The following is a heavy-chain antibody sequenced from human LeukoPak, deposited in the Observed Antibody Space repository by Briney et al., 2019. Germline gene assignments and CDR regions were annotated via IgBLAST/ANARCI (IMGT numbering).Heavy chain of an antibody. CDR3: ARDSSGGNAVFDY. J-gene: IGHJ4*02. D-gene: IGHD6-19*01. CDR2: ISSNGGST. CDR1: GFTFSSYA. Sequence: GGSLRLSCAASGFTFSSYAMHWVRQAPGKGLEYVSAISSNGGSTYYANSVKGRFTISRDNSKNTLYLQMGSLRAEDMAVYYCARDSSGGNAVFDYWGQGTLVTVSS. V-gene: IGHV3-64*01.